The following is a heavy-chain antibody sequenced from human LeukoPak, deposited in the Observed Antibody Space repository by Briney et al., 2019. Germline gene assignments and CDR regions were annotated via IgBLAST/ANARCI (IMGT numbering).Heavy chain of an antibody. CDR2: INPNSGGT. CDR1: GYTFTGYY. J-gene: IGHJ5*02. Sequence: GASVKVSCKASGYTFTGYYMHWVRQAPGQGLEWMGRINPNSGGTNYAQKFQGRVTMTRDTSISTAYMELSRLRSDDTAVYYYARNTYYDFWSGYYNNWFDPWGQGTLVTVSS. V-gene: IGHV1-2*06. CDR3: ARNTYYDFWSGYYNNWFDP. D-gene: IGHD3-3*01.